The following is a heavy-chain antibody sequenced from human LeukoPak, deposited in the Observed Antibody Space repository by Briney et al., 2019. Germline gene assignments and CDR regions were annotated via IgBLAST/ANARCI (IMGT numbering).Heavy chain of an antibody. V-gene: IGHV3-74*01. CDR1: GFTFSSYW. D-gene: IGHD1-26*01. Sequence: GGSLRLSCAASGFTFSSYWMNWVRQAPGKGLVWVSRIASDGSSTTYADSVKGRFSISRDNAKNTLYLQMNSLRAEDTAVYYCARDKVVGATYFDYWGQGTLVTASS. CDR3: ARDKVVGATYFDY. J-gene: IGHJ4*02. CDR2: IASDGSST.